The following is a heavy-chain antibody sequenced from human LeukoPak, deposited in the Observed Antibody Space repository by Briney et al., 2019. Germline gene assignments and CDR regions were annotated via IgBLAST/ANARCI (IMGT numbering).Heavy chain of an antibody. CDR3: ATHRVDSVTQFAY. J-gene: IGHJ4*02. Sequence: SETLSLTCTFSGGSIRTDSYDWGWIPRPPEKARVWISYIYYIGNTYYSPFLKSRVNLSVDTSKNQFSLRLSSVTAADTAFYYCATHRVDSVTQFAYWGQGTRVTVSS. CDR2: IYYIGNT. V-gene: IGHV4-39*01. D-gene: IGHD2-21*02. CDR1: GGSIRTDSYD.